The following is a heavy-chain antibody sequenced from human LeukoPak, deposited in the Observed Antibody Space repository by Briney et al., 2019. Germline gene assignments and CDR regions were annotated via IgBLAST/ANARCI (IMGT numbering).Heavy chain of an antibody. V-gene: IGHV3-48*03. Sequence: GGSLRLSCAASGFTFSSYEMNWVRQAPGKGLEWVSYISSSGSTIYYADSVKGRFTISRDNAKNSLYLQMNSLRAEDTAVYYCANSAAVGTFYWGQGTLVTVSS. J-gene: IGHJ4*02. CDR2: ISSSGSTI. CDR3: ANSAAVGTFY. D-gene: IGHD6-13*01. CDR1: GFTFSSYE.